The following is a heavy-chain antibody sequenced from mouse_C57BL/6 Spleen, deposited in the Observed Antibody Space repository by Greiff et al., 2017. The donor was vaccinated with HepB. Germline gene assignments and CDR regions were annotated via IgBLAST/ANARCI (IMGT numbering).Heavy chain of an antibody. V-gene: IGHV1-26*01. Sequence: EVQLQQSGPELVKPGASVKISCKASGYTFTDYYMNWVKQSHGKSLEWIGDINPNNGGTSYNQKFKGKATLTVDKSSSTAYMELRSLTSEDSAVYYCARPHYGYWGQGTTLTVTS. CDR1: GYTFTDYY. J-gene: IGHJ2*01. CDR2: INPNNGGT. CDR3: ARPHYGY. D-gene: IGHD1-1*01.